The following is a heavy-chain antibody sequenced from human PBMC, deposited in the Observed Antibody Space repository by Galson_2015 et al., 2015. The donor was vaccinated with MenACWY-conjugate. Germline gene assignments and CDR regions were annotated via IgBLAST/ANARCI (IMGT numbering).Heavy chain of an antibody. CDR2: INAGNGNT. J-gene: IGHJ4*02. CDR1: GYTFTSYA. Sequence: SVKVSCKASGYTFTSYAMHWVRQAPGQRLEWMGWINAGNGNTKYSQKFQGRVTITRDTSASTAYMELSSLRSEDTAVYYCARARLGELSQLFDYWGQGTLVTVSS. V-gene: IGHV1-3*01. D-gene: IGHD3-16*02. CDR3: ARARLGELSQLFDY.